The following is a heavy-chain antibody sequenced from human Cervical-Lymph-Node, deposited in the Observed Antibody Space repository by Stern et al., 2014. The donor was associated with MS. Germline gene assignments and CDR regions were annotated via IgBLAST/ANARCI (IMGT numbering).Heavy chain of an antibody. D-gene: IGHD2-15*01. V-gene: IGHV1-46*03. CDR1: GYTFTSYY. CDR2: INPSGGST. CDR3: ARVTCSGGSCYDWLDP. Sequence: QVQLGQSGAEVKKPGASVKVSCKASGYTFTSYYMHWVRQAPGQGLEWMGIINPSGGSTTYAQKFQGRVTMTRDTSTSTVYMELSSLRSEDTAVYYCARVTCSGGSCYDWLDPWGQGTLVTVSS. J-gene: IGHJ5*02.